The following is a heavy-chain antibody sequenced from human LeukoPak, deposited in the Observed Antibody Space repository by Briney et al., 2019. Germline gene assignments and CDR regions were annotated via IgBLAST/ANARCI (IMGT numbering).Heavy chain of an antibody. CDR1: GYAFTRHY. D-gene: IGHD6-13*01. V-gene: IGHV1-46*01. J-gene: IGHJ4*02. CDR3: AKFIAAPFYFDY. Sequence: ASVKVSCKASGYAFTRHYMHWVRQAPGQGLEWMGLINPSGSSTIYAQKFQGRVTMTRDMSTSTDYMELNSLRAEDTAVYYCAKFIAAPFYFDYWGQGTLVTVSS. CDR2: INPSGSST.